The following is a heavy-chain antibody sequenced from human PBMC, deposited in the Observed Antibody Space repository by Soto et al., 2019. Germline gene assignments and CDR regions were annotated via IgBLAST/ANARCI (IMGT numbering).Heavy chain of an antibody. Sequence: SETLSLTCTVSXGSISSYYWNWIRQPPGKGLEWIGYIYYSGSTNYKPSLKSRVTISVDTSKNQFSLKLSSVTAADTAVYYCARLGLGYCSGGSCRGAFDIWGQGTMVTVSS. D-gene: IGHD2-15*01. CDR3: ARLGLGYCSGGSCRGAFDI. J-gene: IGHJ3*02. CDR2: IYYSGST. V-gene: IGHV4-59*01. CDR1: XGSISSYY.